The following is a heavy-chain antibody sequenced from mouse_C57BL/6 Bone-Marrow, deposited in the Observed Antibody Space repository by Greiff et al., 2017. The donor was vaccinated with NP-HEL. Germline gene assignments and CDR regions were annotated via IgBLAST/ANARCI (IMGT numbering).Heavy chain of an antibody. Sequence: EVQRVESGPGLVKPSQSLSLTCSVTGYSITSGYYWNWIRQFPGNKLEWMGYISYDGSNNYNPSLKNRISITRDTSQNQFFLKLNSVTTEDTATYYCARSKRSYFDYWGQGTTLTVSS. V-gene: IGHV3-6*01. CDR2: ISYDGSN. J-gene: IGHJ2*01. CDR3: ARSKRSYFDY. D-gene: IGHD2-5*01. CDR1: GYSITSGYY.